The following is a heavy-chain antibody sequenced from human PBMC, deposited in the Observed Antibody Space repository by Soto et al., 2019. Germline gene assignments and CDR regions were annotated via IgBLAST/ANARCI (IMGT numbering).Heavy chain of an antibody. J-gene: IGHJ4*02. CDR2: IGVSGDTT. D-gene: IGHD3-10*01. CDR1: GLPFGSYA. V-gene: IGHV3-23*01. CDR3: AKVRRFGELRSLY. Sequence: EVQLLESGGGLVQPGGSLGLPCAASGLPFGSYAMSWVRQAPGRGRGGVSAIGVSGDTTYYADSVKGRFTISRDNSKNTLYLQMGSLRAEETAVYYCAKVRRFGELRSLYWGQGTLVTVSS.